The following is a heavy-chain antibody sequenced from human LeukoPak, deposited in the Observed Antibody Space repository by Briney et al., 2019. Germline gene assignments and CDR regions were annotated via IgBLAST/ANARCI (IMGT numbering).Heavy chain of an antibody. CDR3: ARGVVVVAAKGFYMDV. CDR2: VSTYNGHT. V-gene: IGHV1-18*01. D-gene: IGHD2-15*01. Sequence: ASVKVSCKTSGYPFGTYGINWVRQAPGQGLEWMGWVSTYNGHTSYPQTFQGRVTMTTDTSTRTAYMELRSLRSDDTAVYYCARGVVVVAAKGFYMDVWGKGTTVTVSS. CDR1: GYPFGTYG. J-gene: IGHJ6*03.